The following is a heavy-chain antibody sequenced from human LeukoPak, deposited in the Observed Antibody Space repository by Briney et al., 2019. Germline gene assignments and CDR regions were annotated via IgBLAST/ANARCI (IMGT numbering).Heavy chain of an antibody. CDR3: AKRYCSGGSCSHFDY. CDR1: GFTFTSYA. V-gene: IGHV3-23*01. Sequence: GGSLRLSCAASGFTFTSYAMSWVRQAPGNGLEWVSAISGSGGSTYYADSVKGRFTISRDNSKNTLYLQMNSLRAEDTAVYYCAKRYCSGGSCSHFDYWGQGTLVTVSS. D-gene: IGHD2-15*01. J-gene: IGHJ4*02. CDR2: ISGSGGST.